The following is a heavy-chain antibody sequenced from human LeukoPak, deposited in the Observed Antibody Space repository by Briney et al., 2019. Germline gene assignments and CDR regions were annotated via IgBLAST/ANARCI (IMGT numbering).Heavy chain of an antibody. V-gene: IGHV3-74*01. Sequence: PEVSLRLSCAVSGFTFSSYWMHWVRQGPGRGRVWVTRINSDGSRKSYADSVKGRFTISRDNAKNTLYLQMNSLRAEDTAVYYCASRGPLIQYCSGLYWGQGTLVTVSS. J-gene: IGHJ4*02. D-gene: IGHD6-19*01. CDR3: ASRGPLIQYCSGLY. CDR2: INSDGSRK. CDR1: GFTFSSYW.